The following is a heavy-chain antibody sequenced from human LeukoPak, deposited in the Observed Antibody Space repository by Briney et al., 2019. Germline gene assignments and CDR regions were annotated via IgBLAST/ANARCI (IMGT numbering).Heavy chain of an antibody. CDR1: GGSISSYY. D-gene: IGHD2-2*01. CDR2: MYYSGNG. Sequence: SETLSLTCTVSGGSISSYYWSWIRQPPGKGLEWIGYMYYSGNGNYNPALKSRVTISVDTSKNQFSLKLSSVTAADTAVYYCARMGAEDCSSTSCPGDYWGQGTLVTVSS. V-gene: IGHV4-59*08. J-gene: IGHJ4*02. CDR3: ARMGAEDCSSTSCPGDY.